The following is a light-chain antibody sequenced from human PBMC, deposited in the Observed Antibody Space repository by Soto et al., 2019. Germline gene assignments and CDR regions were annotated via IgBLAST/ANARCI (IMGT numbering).Light chain of an antibody. Sequence: EIVLTQSPGTLSLSPGERATLSRRASQSLTNNYLAWYQQKPGQAPRLLIYAASSRATGIPDRFSGSGSETDFTLTISRLEPEDFAVYYCQQYGSSLPVTFGGGTNVEIK. V-gene: IGKV3-20*01. CDR1: QSLTNNY. J-gene: IGKJ4*01. CDR2: AAS. CDR3: QQYGSSLPVT.